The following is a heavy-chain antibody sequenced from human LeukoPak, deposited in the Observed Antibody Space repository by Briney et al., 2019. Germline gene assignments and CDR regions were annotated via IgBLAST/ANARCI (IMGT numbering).Heavy chain of an antibody. V-gene: IGHV4-39*02. CDR3: AREVAVKEGVDY. CDR1: GGSISSYY. D-gene: IGHD6-19*01. CDR2: IYYSGST. J-gene: IGHJ4*02. Sequence: PSETLSLTCTVSGGSISSYYWSWIRQPPGKGLEWIGSIYYSGSTYYNPSLKSRVTISVDTSKNQFSLKLSSVTAADTAVYYCAREVAVKEGVDYWGQGTLVTVSS.